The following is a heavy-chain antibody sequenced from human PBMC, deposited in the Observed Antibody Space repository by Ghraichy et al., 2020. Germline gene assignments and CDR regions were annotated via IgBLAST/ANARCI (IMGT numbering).Heavy chain of an antibody. V-gene: IGHV3-23*01. CDR1: GFTFSSYA. J-gene: IGHJ4*02. CDR3: AKGALQKIAVAVG. D-gene: IGHD6-19*01. Sequence: GESLNISCAASGFTFSSYAMIWVRQAPGKGLEWVSAISGSGGSTYYADSVKGRFTISRDNSKNTLYLQMNSLRAEDTAVYYCAKGALQKIAVAVGWGKGTLVTVSS. CDR2: ISGSGGST.